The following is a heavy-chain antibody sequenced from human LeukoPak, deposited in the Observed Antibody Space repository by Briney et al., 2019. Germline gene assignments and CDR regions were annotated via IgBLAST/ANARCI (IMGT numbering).Heavy chain of an antibody. Sequence: GGSLRLSCAASEFTFSSYSMNWVRQAPGEGLVWVSRINNDGSKIDYADFAKGRFTISRGNVENTVHLQMSSLRAEDTALYYCARICSGTDCLISAWGQGTLVTVSS. D-gene: IGHD2-2*01. CDR2: INNDGSKI. CDR3: ARICSGTDCLISA. J-gene: IGHJ4*02. V-gene: IGHV3-74*01. CDR1: EFTFSSYS.